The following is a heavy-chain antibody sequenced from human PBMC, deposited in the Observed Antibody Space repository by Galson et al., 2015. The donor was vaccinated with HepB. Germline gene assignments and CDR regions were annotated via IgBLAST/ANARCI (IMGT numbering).Heavy chain of an antibody. D-gene: IGHD4-11*01. Sequence: SLRLSCAVSGFTFSNHVMSWVRQAPGKGLEWVSGTSGKGDTTYYADSVKGRFTISRDNSKNTLYLQMNSLRADDTAVYYCAKDPYSNHFNCFYPWVQGTLVTVSS. CDR3: AKDPYSNHFNCFYP. V-gene: IGHV3-23*01. CDR2: TSGKGDTT. J-gene: IGHJ5*02. CDR1: GFTFSNHV.